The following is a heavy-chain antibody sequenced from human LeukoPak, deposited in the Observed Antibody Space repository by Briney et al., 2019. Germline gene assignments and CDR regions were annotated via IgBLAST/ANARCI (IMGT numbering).Heavy chain of an antibody. CDR2: IIPIFGTA. D-gene: IGHD4-17*01. CDR1: GGTFSSYA. CDR3: ARGHDYGDSNFDY. Sequence: SVKVSCKASGGTFSSYAISWVRQAPGQGLEWMGGIIPIFGTANYAQKFQGRVTITADESTSTAYMELSSLRAEDTAVYYCARGHDYGDSNFDYWGQGTLVTVSS. J-gene: IGHJ4*02. V-gene: IGHV1-69*13.